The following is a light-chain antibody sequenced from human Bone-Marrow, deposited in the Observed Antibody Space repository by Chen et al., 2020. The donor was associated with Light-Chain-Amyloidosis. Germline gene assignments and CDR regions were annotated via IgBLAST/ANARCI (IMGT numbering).Light chain of an antibody. CDR2: EDD. CDR3: QSYQGSSQGV. V-gene: IGLV6-57*01. CDR1: SGSITTNY. J-gene: IGLJ3*02. Sequence: NFMLTQPHSVSESPGKTVIISCTRSSGSITTNYVQWYQQRPGSSPTTVIYEDDQRPSGVPDRFSGSIEGSSNSASLTISGLKTEDEAGYYCQSYQGSSQGVFGGGTKLTVL.